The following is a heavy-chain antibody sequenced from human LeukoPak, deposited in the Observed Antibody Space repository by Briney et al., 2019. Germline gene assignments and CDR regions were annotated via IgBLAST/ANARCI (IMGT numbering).Heavy chain of an antibody. CDR3: ATSIAVAGQVDY. CDR1: DGSISNYY. Sequence: SETLSLTCTVSDGSISNYYWSWIRQPPGTGLEWIAYIYYSGSTNYNPSLKSRVTISVDTSKNQFSLKLSSVTAADTAVYYCATSIAVAGQVDYWGQGTLVTVSS. V-gene: IGHV4-59*01. D-gene: IGHD6-19*01. J-gene: IGHJ4*02. CDR2: IYYSGST.